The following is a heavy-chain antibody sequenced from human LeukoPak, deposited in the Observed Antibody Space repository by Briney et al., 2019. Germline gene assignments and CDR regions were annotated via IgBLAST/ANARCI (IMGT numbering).Heavy chain of an antibody. Sequence: ASVKVSCKASGYTFTSYYMHWVRQAPGQGLEWMGIINPGGGSTSYAQKFQARVTMTRDTSTTTVYMELSSLRSEDTAVYYCARGPPPYGSGTYYLDYWGQGTLVTVSS. D-gene: IGHD3-10*01. V-gene: IGHV1-46*01. CDR1: GYTFTSYY. CDR2: INPGGGST. CDR3: ARGPPPYGSGTYYLDY. J-gene: IGHJ4*02.